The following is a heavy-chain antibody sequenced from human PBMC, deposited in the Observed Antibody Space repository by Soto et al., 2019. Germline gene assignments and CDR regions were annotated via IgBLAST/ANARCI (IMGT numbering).Heavy chain of an antibody. Sequence: QVQLVESGGGVVQPGRSLRLSCAASGFTFSSYGMHWARQGPGKGLEWVAVIWYDGSNKVYADSVKGRFTISKDNSKNTLYLQMNSLRAEDTAVYYCARDLSGDYGALDTWGQGTMVTLSS. D-gene: IGHD4-17*01. J-gene: IGHJ3*02. V-gene: IGHV3-33*01. CDR3: ARDLSGDYGALDT. CDR1: GFTFSSYG. CDR2: IWYDGSNK.